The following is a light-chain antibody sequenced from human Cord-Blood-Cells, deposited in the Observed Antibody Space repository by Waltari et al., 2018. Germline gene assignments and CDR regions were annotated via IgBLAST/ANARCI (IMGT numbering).Light chain of an antibody. J-gene: IGKJ1*01. V-gene: IGKV4-1*01. Sequence: DIVMTQSPDSLAVLLGERATITCKSSQSVLYSSNNKNYLAWYQQKPGQPPKLLMYWASTRESGVPDRFSGSGSGTDFTLNISSLQAEDVAVYYCQQYYSTPWTFGQGTKVEIK. CDR2: WAS. CDR1: QSVLYSSNNKNY. CDR3: QQYYSTPWT.